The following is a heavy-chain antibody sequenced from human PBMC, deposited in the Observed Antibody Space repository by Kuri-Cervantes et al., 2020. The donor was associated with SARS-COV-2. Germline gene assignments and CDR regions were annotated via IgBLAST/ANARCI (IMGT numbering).Heavy chain of an antibody. J-gene: IGHJ4*02. D-gene: IGHD3-22*01. CDR2: VYSSGST. CDR3: TRAGYDNSGYYYSFDF. CDR1: GGSTSSHY. V-gene: IGHV4-59*11. Sequence: ESLKISCTVSGGSTSSHYWSWIRQPPGKGLEWIGYVYSSGSTNYSPSLKSRVTMSVDTSKNQFSLKLTSVTAADTAVYYCTRAGYDNSGYYYSFDFWGQGTLVTVSS.